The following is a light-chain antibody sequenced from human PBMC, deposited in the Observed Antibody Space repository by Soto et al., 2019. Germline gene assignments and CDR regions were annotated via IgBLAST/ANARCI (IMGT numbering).Light chain of an antibody. CDR1: QSINNRY. J-gene: IGKJ3*01. Sequence: EIVLTQSPGTLSLSPGERATLSCRASQSINNRYLAWYQQKPGQAPRLLIYAASIRATGIPDRFSGSGSWTDFTLTISRLEPQDFAVYYCQQFGSSHGFTFGPGTKVDIK. CDR3: QQFGSSHGFT. V-gene: IGKV3-20*01. CDR2: AAS.